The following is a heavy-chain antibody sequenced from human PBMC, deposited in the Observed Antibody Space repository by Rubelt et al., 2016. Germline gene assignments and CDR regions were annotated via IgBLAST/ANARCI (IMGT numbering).Heavy chain of an antibody. Sequence: QITLKESGPTLVKPTQTLTLTCTFSGFSLSTSGVGVGWIRQPPGKALEWLALIYWDDDKRYSPSLTSRLTITKDTSKNQVVLTMTNRDPVDTATYYCAHRGRYSSSYWFDPWGQGTLVTVSS. V-gene: IGHV2-5*02. CDR1: GFSLSTSGVG. D-gene: IGHD6-13*01. CDR2: IYWDDDK. J-gene: IGHJ5*02. CDR3: AHRGRYSSSYWFDP.